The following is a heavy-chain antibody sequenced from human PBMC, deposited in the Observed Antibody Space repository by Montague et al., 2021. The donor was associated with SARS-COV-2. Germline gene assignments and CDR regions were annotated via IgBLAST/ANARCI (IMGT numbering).Heavy chain of an antibody. CDR3: AKVPRTHVTRGLLYGWFDA. CDR1: GASFSGYH. CDR2: VTHSGKT. Sequence: SETLSLTCAVYGASFSGYHWTWIRQPPGRGLEWIGEVTHSGKTSYNPSLQSRLTMSVDTYKKQFTLRLSSVTAADTAVYFCAKVPRTHVTRGLLYGWFDAWGQGTLVTVSS. D-gene: IGHD2-2*02. V-gene: IGHV4-34*10. J-gene: IGHJ5*01.